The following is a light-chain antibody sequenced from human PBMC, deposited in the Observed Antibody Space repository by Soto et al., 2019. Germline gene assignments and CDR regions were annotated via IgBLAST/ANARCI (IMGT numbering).Light chain of an antibody. Sequence: EILMTQSPATLSVSPGERATHSCRASRSVSSNLAWYQQKPGQAPRLLIYGASTRATGIPARFSGSGSGTEFTLTISSLQSEDFAVYYCQQYNNWLRKTFGQGTKVDI. CDR3: QQYNNWLRKT. V-gene: IGKV3-15*01. CDR1: RSVSSN. J-gene: IGKJ1*01. CDR2: GAS.